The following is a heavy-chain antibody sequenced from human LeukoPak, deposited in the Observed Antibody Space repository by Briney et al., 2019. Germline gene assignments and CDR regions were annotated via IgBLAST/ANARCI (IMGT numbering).Heavy chain of an antibody. J-gene: IGHJ3*02. Sequence: SLRLSCAASGFTFDDYSMNWVRQAPGKGLEWVSYISSSTSTIYYADSVKGRFTISRDNAKNSVYLQMDSLRAEDRAVYYCARDGGSSWYGAFDIWGQGTMVTVSS. CDR3: ARDGGSSWYGAFDI. CDR2: ISSSTSTI. CDR1: GFTFDDYS. V-gene: IGHV3-48*01. D-gene: IGHD6-13*01.